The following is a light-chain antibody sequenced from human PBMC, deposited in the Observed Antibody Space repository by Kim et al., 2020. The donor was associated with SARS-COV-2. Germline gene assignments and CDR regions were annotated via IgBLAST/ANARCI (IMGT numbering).Light chain of an antibody. CDR1: QSVSDSN. CDR2: GAS. CDR3: QQYGYSPWT. Sequence: SPGVRATLSCSASQSVSDSNLAWYQHKPGRAPRLLIYGASTRATGIPDRFSGSGSGTDFTLTISRLEPEDFAMYYCQQYGYSPWTFGQGTKVDIK. J-gene: IGKJ1*01. V-gene: IGKV3-20*01.